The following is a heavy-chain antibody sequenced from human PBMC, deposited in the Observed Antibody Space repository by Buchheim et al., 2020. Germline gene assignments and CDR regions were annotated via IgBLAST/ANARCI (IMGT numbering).Heavy chain of an antibody. Sequence: QVQLVQSGAEVKKPGASVKVSCKASEYTFTNYDINWVRQATGQGLEWMGWMNPNSGNTGYALKFQGRVTMTRITSRSTAYMELTSLRSEDTAVYYCARGRGSYNLWRGHYSVYYMDVWGKGTT. J-gene: IGHJ6*03. V-gene: IGHV1-8*01. D-gene: IGHD3-3*01. CDR3: ARGRGSYNLWRGHYSVYYMDV. CDR2: MNPNSGNT. CDR1: EYTFTNYD.